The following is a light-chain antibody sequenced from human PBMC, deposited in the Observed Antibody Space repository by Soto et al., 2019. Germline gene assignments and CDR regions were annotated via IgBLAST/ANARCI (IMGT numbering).Light chain of an antibody. CDR1: QSVSSSY. V-gene: IGKV3-20*01. CDR3: QQYGSSPYT. Sequence: ELVLTQSPGTLSLSPGERATLSCRASQSVSSSYLAWYQQKPGQAPRLLIYGASSRATGIPDRFSGSGSGTDFTLTISRLEPEDFAVYSCQQYGSSPYTFSQGTKLEIK. CDR2: GAS. J-gene: IGKJ2*01.